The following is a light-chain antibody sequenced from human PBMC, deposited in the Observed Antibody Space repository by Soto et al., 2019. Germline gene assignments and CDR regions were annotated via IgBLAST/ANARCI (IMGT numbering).Light chain of an antibody. CDR2: AAS. V-gene: IGKV1-12*01. Sequence: DIRMTQSPSTMSPPVGDRVHSSCRASQSISSWLAWYQQKPGKATKLLIYAASSLQSGVPSRFSGSGSGTEFTLTISSMHPEDFATYDCQQANSFPITFGQGTRLEIK. J-gene: IGKJ5*01. CDR3: QQANSFPIT. CDR1: QSISSW.